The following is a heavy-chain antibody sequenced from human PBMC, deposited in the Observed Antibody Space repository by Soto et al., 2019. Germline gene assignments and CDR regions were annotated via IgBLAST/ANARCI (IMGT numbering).Heavy chain of an antibody. CDR3: ARDETYYYDSSGSQGHFDY. J-gene: IGHJ4*02. CDR2: ISSSSSYI. D-gene: IGHD3-22*01. V-gene: IGHV3-11*06. CDR1: GFTFSDYY. Sequence: QVQLVESGGGLVKPGGSLRLSCAASGFTFSDYYMSWIRQAPGKGLEWVSSISSSSSYIYYADSVKGRFTISRDNAKNSLYLQMNSLRAEDTAVYYCARDETYYYDSSGSQGHFDYWGQGTLVTVSS.